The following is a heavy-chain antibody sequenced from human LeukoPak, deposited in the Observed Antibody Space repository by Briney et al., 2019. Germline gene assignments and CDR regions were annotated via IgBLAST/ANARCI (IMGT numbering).Heavy chain of an antibody. V-gene: IGHV4-61*02. CDR2: IYTSGST. J-gene: IGHJ4*02. CDR3: ARENRDGYNYEVIVDY. CDR1: GGSISSGSYY. D-gene: IGHD5-24*01. Sequence: KSSQTLSLTCTVSGGSISSGSYYWSWIRQPAGKGLEWIGRIYTSGSTNYNPSLKSRVTISVDTSKNQFSLKLSSVTAADTAVYYCARENRDGYNYEVIVDYWGQGTLVTVSS.